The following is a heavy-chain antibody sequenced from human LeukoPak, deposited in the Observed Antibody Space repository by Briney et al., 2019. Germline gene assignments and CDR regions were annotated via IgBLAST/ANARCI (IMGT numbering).Heavy chain of an antibody. J-gene: IGHJ4*02. Sequence: ASVKVSCKASGGTFSSYAISWVRQAPGQGLEWMGRIIPILGIANYAQKFQGRVTITADKSTSTAYMELSSLRSEDTAVYYCATALGGGELRNFDYWGQGTLVTVSS. CDR2: IIPILGIA. CDR1: GGTFSSYA. V-gene: IGHV1-69*04. CDR3: ATALGGGELRNFDY. D-gene: IGHD1-26*01.